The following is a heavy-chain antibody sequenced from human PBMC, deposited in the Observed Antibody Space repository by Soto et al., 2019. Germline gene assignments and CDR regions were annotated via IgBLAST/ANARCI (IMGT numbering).Heavy chain of an antibody. CDR1: GYTFTSYA. CDR2: INAGNGNT. Sequence: GASVKVSCKASGYTFTSYAMHWVRQAPGQRLEWMGWINAGNGNTKYSQKFQGRVTITRDTSASTAYMELSSLRSEDTAVYYCARVSGEQLKWTSYYYYYYMDVWGKGTTVTVSS. D-gene: IGHD3-10*01. CDR3: ARVSGEQLKWTSYYYYYYMDV. J-gene: IGHJ6*03. V-gene: IGHV1-3*01.